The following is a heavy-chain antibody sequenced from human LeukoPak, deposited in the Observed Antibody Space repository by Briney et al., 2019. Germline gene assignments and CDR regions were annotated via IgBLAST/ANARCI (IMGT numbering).Heavy chain of an antibody. CDR1: GFTFSNAW. D-gene: IGHD5-12*01. CDR2: IKSKADGGTT. Sequence: GGSLRLSCAASGFTFSNAWMSWVRQAPGKGPEWVGRIKSKADGGTTDYAAPVKGRFTISRDDPKNTVYLQMNSLKTEDTAVYYCATTKGYTGYDLGYWGQGTLVTVSS. CDR3: ATTKGYTGYDLGY. J-gene: IGHJ4*02. V-gene: IGHV3-15*01.